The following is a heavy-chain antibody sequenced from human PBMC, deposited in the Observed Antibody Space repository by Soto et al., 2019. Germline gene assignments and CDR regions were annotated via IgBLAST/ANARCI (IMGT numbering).Heavy chain of an antibody. CDR1: GGTFSSYA. Sequence: QVQLVQSGAEVKKPGSSVKVSCKASGGTFSSYAISWVRQAPGQGLEWMGGIIPIFGTANYAQKFQGRVTITADESTSTAYMELSSLRSEDTAVYYCARVADSGYSGYYYGMDVWGQGTTVTVSS. CDR2: IIPIFGTA. D-gene: IGHD5-12*01. V-gene: IGHV1-69*01. CDR3: ARVADSGYSGYYYGMDV. J-gene: IGHJ6*02.